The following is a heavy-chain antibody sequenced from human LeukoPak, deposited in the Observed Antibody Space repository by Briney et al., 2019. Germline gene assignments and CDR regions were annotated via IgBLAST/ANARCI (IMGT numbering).Heavy chain of an antibody. CDR2: INHSGST. CDR1: GGSISSSSYY. CDR3: ARRIAAAGGFDP. V-gene: IGHV4-39*07. D-gene: IGHD6-13*01. J-gene: IGHJ5*02. Sequence: SETLSLTCTVSGGSISSSSYYWGWIRQPPGKGLEWIGEINHSGSTNYNPSLKSRITISVDTSKNQFSLKLSSVTAADTAVYYCARRIAAAGGFDPWGQGTLVTVSS.